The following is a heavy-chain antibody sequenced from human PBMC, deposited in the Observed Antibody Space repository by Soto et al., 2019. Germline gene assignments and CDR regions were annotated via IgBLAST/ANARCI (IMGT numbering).Heavy chain of an antibody. Sequence: EVQLVESGGGLVQPGGSLRLSCAASGFTFSNYWMYWVRQAPGKGLECVSRINSDGSVSTYADSVKGRLTISRDNVKNTLYLQMDSLRAEDTAVYYCARGDCVGGSCYSLAGSFYYYMDAWGKGTTVTV. J-gene: IGHJ6*03. D-gene: IGHD2-15*01. V-gene: IGHV3-74*03. CDR3: ARGDCVGGSCYSLAGSFYYYMDA. CDR1: GFTFSNYW. CDR2: INSDGSVS.